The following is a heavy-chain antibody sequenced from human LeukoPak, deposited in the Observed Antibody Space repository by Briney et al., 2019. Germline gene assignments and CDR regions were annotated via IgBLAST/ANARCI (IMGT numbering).Heavy chain of an antibody. V-gene: IGHV3-11*01. J-gene: IGHJ4*02. Sequence: TGGSLRLSCASSGFSFSNYYMSWVRQAPGKGLEWISYITTSGSSTNYADSVKGRFTISRDNAKNSAVLQMNSLRTEDTAVYYCTRERRGSYHAFDYWGQGTLVTVSS. CDR1: GFSFSNYY. CDR2: ITTSGSST. D-gene: IGHD3-16*02. CDR3: TRERRGSYHAFDY.